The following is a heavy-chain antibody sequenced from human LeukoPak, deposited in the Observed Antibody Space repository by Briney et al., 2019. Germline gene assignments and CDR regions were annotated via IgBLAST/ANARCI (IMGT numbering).Heavy chain of an antibody. CDR1: GFTFSTYS. D-gene: IGHD2-15*01. CDR2: ISSSISNI. V-gene: IGHV3-21*01. Sequence: GGSLRLSCAASGFTFSTYSMNWARQAPGKGLEWVSSISSSISNIYYADSVKGRFTISRDNAKNSLYLQMNSLRAEDTAVYCCARGYLRWSFDYWGQGTLVTVSS. CDR3: ARGYLRWSFDY. J-gene: IGHJ4*02.